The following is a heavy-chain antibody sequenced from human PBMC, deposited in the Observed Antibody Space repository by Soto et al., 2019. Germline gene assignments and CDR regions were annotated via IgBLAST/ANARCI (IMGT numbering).Heavy chain of an antibody. Sequence: PSETLSLTCTVSADSISSGGSSWSWIRQPPGKGLEGIGYIYNSGCTFYNPSVSSRVNISRDIPKFRFSLNLQSLTNADTAIYYSNSVGSLRWSDPGGPGALVTASS. V-gene: IGHV4-30-2*01. CDR2: IYNSGCT. D-gene: IGHD2-15*01. CDR1: ADSISSGGSS. J-gene: IGHJ5*02. CDR3: NSVGSLRWSDP.